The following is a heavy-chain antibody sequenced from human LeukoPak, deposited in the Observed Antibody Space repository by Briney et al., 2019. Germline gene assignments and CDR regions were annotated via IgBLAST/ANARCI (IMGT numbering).Heavy chain of an antibody. D-gene: IGHD1-1*01. CDR1: GFTFSSYG. V-gene: IGHV3-30*02. CDR3: GGTKYYYYYMDV. J-gene: IGHJ6*03. Sequence: GGSLRLSCAASGFTFSSYGMHWVRQAPGKGPEWVAFIRYDGSNKYYADSVKGRFTISRDNSKNTLYLQMNSLRAEDTAVYYCGGTKYYYYYMDVWGKGTTVTVSS. CDR2: IRYDGSNK.